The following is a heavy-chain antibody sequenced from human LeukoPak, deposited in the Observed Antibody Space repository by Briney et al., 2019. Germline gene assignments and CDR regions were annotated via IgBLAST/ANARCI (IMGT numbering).Heavy chain of an antibody. V-gene: IGHV1-18*01. CDR3: ARDPWAVADRYPHAEYFQH. D-gene: IGHD6-19*01. CDR1: GYTFTSYG. Sequence: ASVTVSCKASGYTFTSYGISRVRQAPGQGLEWMGWISAYNGNTNYAQKLQGRVTTTTDTSTSTAYMELRSLRSDDTAVYYCARDPWAVADRYPHAEYFQHWGQGTLVTVSS. CDR2: ISAYNGNT. J-gene: IGHJ1*01.